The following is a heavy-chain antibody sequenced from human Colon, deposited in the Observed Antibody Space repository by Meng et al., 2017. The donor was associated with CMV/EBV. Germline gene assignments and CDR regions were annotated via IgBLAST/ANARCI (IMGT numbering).Heavy chain of an antibody. V-gene: IGHV3-21*01. CDR2: IVSSSTYI. CDR3: VRDTISGVVDFDY. J-gene: IGHJ4*02. CDR1: GFTFSDYG. Sequence: GGSLRLSCAASGFTFSDYGLTCVRQPPGKGLEWVSTIVSSSTYIFFADSVKGRFTISRDNAKNSLYLQMTNLRVEDTGIYYCVRDTISGVVDFDYWGQGALVTVSS. D-gene: IGHD3-3*01.